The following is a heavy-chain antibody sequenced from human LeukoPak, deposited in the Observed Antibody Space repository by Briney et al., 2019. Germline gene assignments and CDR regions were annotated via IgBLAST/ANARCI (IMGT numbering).Heavy chain of an antibody. Sequence: GGSLRLSCAASEFSVGSNYMTWVRQAPGKGLEWVGRVKSKTHGETIDYSAPVKGRFTISRDDSKNTLYLQMNSLKTDDTAVYYCTTNTGWDPAFNVWGQGTMVTVSS. D-gene: IGHD6-19*01. J-gene: IGHJ3*01. CDR3: TTNTGWDPAFNV. CDR1: EFSVGSNY. V-gene: IGHV3-15*01. CDR2: VKSKTHGETI.